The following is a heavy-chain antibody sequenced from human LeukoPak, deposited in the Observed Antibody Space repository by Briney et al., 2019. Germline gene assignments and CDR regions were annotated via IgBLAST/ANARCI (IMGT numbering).Heavy chain of an antibody. CDR2: INHSGST. CDR1: GGSIRSSSYY. V-gene: IGHV4-39*01. D-gene: IGHD3-22*01. Sequence: SSETLSLTCTVSGGSIRSSSYYWSWIRQPPGKGLEWIGEINHSGSTNYNPSLKSRVTISVDTSKNQFSLKLSSVTAADTAVYYCARHYYDSSGYLWGKNWFDPWGQGTLVTVSS. CDR3: ARHYYDSSGYLWGKNWFDP. J-gene: IGHJ5*02.